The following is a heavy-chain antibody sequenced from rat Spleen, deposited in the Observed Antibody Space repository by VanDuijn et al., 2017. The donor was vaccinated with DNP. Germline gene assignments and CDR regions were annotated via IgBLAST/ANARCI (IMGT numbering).Heavy chain of an antibody. D-gene: IGHD1-11*01. CDR2: IRFDGAIS. V-gene: IGHV5-22*01. CDR3: ARQGKNYGGTADY. J-gene: IGHJ2*01. CDR1: GFTFSDYY. Sequence: EVQLVESGGGLVQPGRSLKLSCAASGFTFSDYYMAWVRQAPTKGLEWVAYIRFDGAISYYGDSVKGRFTISRENNRNTLYLQMTSLRSEDTALYYCARQGKNYGGTADYWGQGVMVTVSS.